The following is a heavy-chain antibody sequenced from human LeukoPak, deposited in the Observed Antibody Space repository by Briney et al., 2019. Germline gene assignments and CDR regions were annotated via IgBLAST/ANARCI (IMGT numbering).Heavy chain of an antibody. CDR2: IRYDGSNK. CDR1: GFTFSSYG. D-gene: IGHD2-15*01. Sequence: GGSLRLSCAASGFTFSSYGMHWVRQAPGKGLEWVAFIRYDGSNKYYADSVKGRFTISRDNSKNTLYLQMNSLRAEDTAVYYCAKWGCSGGSCYPFDYWGQGTLVTVSS. V-gene: IGHV3-30*02. CDR3: AKWGCSGGSCYPFDY. J-gene: IGHJ4*02.